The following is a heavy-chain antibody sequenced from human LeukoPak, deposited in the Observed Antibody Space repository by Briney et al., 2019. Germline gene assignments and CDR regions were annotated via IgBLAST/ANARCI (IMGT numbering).Heavy chain of an antibody. D-gene: IGHD3-9*01. Sequence: SETLSLTCAVYGGSFSGYYWSWIRQPPGKGLEWIGEINHSGSTNYNPSLKSRVTISVDTSKNQFSLKLSSVTAADTAVYYCARAVTGRRYDILTGYYSGGYYYYMDVWGKGTTVTVSS. CDR3: ARAVTGRRYDILTGYYSGGYYYYMDV. CDR1: GGSFSGYY. J-gene: IGHJ6*03. CDR2: INHSGST. V-gene: IGHV4-34*01.